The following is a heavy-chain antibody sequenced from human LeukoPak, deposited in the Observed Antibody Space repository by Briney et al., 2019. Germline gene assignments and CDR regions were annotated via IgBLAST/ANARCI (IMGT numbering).Heavy chain of an antibody. J-gene: IGHJ4*02. CDR1: GYTFTGYY. CDR3: ARASWETVQDY. D-gene: IGHD4-17*01. CDR2: INPDNGGT. V-gene: IGHV1-2*02. Sequence: AASVKVSCKASGYTFTGYYMHWVRQAPGQGLEWMGWINPDNGGTNYAQKFQGRVTMTRDMSISTAYMELSRLRSDDTAVYYCARASWETVQDYWGQGTLVTVSS.